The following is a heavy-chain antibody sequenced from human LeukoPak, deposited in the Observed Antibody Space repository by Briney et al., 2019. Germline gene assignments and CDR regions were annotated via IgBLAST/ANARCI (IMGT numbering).Heavy chain of an antibody. CDR2: INSDGSST. CDR1: GFTFSDYA. J-gene: IGHJ4*02. D-gene: IGHD5-18*01. Sequence: GGSLRLSCAASGFTFSDYAMSWVRQAPGKGLVWVSRINSDGSSTSYADSVKGRFTISRDNAKNTLYLQMNSLRAEDTAVYYCARGKRGYSYGFDYWGQGTLVTVSS. V-gene: IGHV3-74*01. CDR3: ARGKRGYSYGFDY.